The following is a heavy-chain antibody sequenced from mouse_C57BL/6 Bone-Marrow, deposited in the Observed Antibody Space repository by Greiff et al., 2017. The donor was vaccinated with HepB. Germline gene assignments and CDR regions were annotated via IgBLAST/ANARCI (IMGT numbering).Heavy chain of an antibody. J-gene: IGHJ3*01. D-gene: IGHD1-1*01. Sequence: EVHLVESGPGLVKPSQSLSLTCSVTGYSITSGYYWNWIRQFPGNKLEWMGYISYDGSNNYNPSLKNRISITRDTSKNQFFLKLNSVTTEDTATYYCASYYYGPFAYWGQGTLVTVSA. CDR3: ASYYYGPFAY. CDR1: GYSITSGYY. V-gene: IGHV3-6*01. CDR2: ISYDGSN.